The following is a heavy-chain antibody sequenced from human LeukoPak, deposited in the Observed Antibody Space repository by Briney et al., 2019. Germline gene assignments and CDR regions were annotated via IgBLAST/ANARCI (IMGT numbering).Heavy chain of an antibody. CDR1: GFTFSSYG. CDR2: IWYDGSNK. J-gene: IGHJ4*02. Sequence: GGSLRLSCAASGFTFSSYGMHWVRQAPGKGLEWVAVIWYDGSNKYYADSVKGRFTISRDNSKNTLYLQMNSLRAEDTAVYYCAREAYGDYYFDHWGQGTLVTVSS. D-gene: IGHD4-17*01. V-gene: IGHV3-33*01. CDR3: AREAYGDYYFDH.